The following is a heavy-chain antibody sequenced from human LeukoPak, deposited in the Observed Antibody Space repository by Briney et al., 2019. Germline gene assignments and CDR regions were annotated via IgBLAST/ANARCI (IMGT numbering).Heavy chain of an antibody. CDR1: GFAFSTSS. CDR2: ISSSTAYT. V-gene: IGHV3-21*01. CDR3: ASGSFFGPFDF. J-gene: IGHJ4*02. Sequence: GGSLRLSCAASGFAFSTSSMNWVRQAPGKGLEWVSSISSSTAYTYYADSVQGRFTISRDNAKNSLYLQLNSLRAEDAAVYYCASGSFFGPFDFWGQGTLVTVSS. D-gene: IGHD3-16*01.